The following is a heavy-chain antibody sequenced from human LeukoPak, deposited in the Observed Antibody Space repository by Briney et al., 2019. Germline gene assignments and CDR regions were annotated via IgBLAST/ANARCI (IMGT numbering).Heavy chain of an antibody. V-gene: IGHV4-4*02. J-gene: IGHJ6*03. Sequence: SGTLSLTCAVSGGSISTGNWWTWVRQSPDKGLEWLGEIYHNGTTKYNPSLKSRVTISIENSKNHFSLRLTSLTAADTAVYYCAREGSRRLYMDVWGRGTTITVSS. D-gene: IGHD2-15*01. CDR2: IYHNGTT. CDR3: AREGSRRLYMDV. CDR1: GGSISTGNW.